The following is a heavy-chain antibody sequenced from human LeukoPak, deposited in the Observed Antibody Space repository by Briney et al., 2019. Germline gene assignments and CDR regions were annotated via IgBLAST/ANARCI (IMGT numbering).Heavy chain of an antibody. CDR1: GFTFSNYG. J-gene: IGHJ5*02. V-gene: IGHV3-30*02. D-gene: IGHD3-10*01. CDR2: IRFDESDK. CDR3: ARVALGSYNWFDP. Sequence: PGGSLRLSCAASGFTFSNYGMHWIRQAPGKGLEWVAFIRFDESDKYYADSVKGRFTISRDNSRNTLYLQMNSLRAEDTAVYYCARVALGSYNWFDPWGQGTLVTVSS.